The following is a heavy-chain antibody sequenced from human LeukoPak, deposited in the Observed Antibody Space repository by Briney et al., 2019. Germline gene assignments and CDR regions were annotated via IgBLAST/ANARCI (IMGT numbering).Heavy chain of an antibody. CDR2: ISGSGGST. V-gene: IGHV3-23*01. Sequence: GGSLRLSCAASGFTFSSYAMSWVRQAPGKGLESVSIISGSGGSTYYADSVKGRFTISRDNSKNTLYLQMNSLRAEDTAVYYCAKDARDTGIFDYWGQGTLVTVSS. D-gene: IGHD3-10*01. CDR1: GFTFSSYA. J-gene: IGHJ4*02. CDR3: AKDARDTGIFDY.